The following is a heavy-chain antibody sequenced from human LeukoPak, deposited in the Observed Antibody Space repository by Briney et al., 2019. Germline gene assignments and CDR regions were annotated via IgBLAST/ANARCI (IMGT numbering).Heavy chain of an antibody. CDR3: ARGLLSSGNWFDP. CDR1: VYSMGTAYY. CDR2: IYHSGRT. Sequence: SETLSLTCSVSVYSMGTAYYWGWIRQSPGKGLEWIGSIYHSGRTYYNPSLKSRVSISIDMSKNQFSLSLNSVTAADTGVYYCARGLLSSGNWFDPWGQGTLVTVSS. D-gene: IGHD3-22*01. J-gene: IGHJ5*02. V-gene: IGHV4-38-2*02.